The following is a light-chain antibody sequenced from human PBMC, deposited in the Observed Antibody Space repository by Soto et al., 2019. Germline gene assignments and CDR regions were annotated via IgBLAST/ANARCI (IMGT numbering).Light chain of an antibody. CDR1: QSISSY. Sequence: DIHMTQSPSAISASVIDIVTITVLASQSISSYLNWYQQKPGKAPKLLIYAASSLQSGVPSRFSGSGSGTDFTLTISSLQPEDFATYYCQQSYSTPLTFGGGTKVDNK. CDR2: AAS. J-gene: IGKJ4*01. V-gene: IGKV1-39*01. CDR3: QQSYSTPLT.